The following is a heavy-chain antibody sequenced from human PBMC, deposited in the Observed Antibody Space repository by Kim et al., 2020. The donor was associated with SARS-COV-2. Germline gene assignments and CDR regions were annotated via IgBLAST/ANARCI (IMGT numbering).Heavy chain of an antibody. CDR3: ARDLPWYYYDVHRKGGVDY. Sequence: GRFTISRDNSKNTLYLQMNSLRAEDTAVYYCARDLPWYYYDVHRKGGVDYWGQGTLVTVSS. D-gene: IGHD3-22*01. J-gene: IGHJ4*02. V-gene: IGHV3-30*01.